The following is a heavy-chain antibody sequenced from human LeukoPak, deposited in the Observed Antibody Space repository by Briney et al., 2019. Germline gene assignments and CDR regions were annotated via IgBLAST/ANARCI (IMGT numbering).Heavy chain of an antibody. V-gene: IGHV4-34*01. Sequence: SETLSLTCAVYGGSFSGYYWSWIRQPPGKGLEWMGEINHSGSTNYNPSLKSRATISAATSKNQFSLKLSAVTAADAAVYYCASSQYSSGWSEWFDPWGQGTLVTVSS. D-gene: IGHD6-19*01. CDR2: INHSGST. J-gene: IGHJ5*02. CDR3: ASSQYSSGWSEWFDP. CDR1: GGSFSGYY.